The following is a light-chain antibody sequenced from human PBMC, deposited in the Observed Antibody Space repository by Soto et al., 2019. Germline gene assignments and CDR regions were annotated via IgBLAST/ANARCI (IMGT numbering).Light chain of an antibody. V-gene: IGKV1D-8*01. CDR2: AAS. CDR1: PGISSY. J-gene: IGKJ1*01. CDR3: QQYYSSPWT. Sequence: VIWMTQSPSLLSASTGDRVTISCRMSPGISSYLAWYQQKPGKAPELLIYAASTLQSGVPSRFSGSGSRTDFTLTISCLQSEDFATYYCQQYYSSPWTFGQGTKVEIK.